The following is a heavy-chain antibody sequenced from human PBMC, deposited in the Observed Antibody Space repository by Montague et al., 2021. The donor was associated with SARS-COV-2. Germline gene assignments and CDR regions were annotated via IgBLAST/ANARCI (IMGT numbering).Heavy chain of an antibody. CDR1: GFTFSSHG. V-gene: IGHV3-23*01. CDR2: ISTTGAKT. Sequence: SLRLSCAASGFTFSSHGMNWVRQAPGKGLEWVSAISTTGAKTYYAASEKGWFTISRDNSKSMLYLQKNRLRDEATAVYYGAKEGVVVGADGFDSWGQGTMVTASS. J-gene: IGHJ3*02. D-gene: IGHD2-15*01. CDR3: AKEGVVVGADGFDS.